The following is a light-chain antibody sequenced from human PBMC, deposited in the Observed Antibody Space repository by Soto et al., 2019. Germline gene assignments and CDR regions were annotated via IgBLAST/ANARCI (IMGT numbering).Light chain of an antibody. CDR1: QGVSSW. V-gene: IGKV1-5*01. Sequence: DIQMTQSPSSVSASVGDRVTITCRASQGVSSWLAWFQQKPGKAPKLLIYDASSLGSGAPSRFSGSGSGTAFTLTISSLQPDDFATYYCQQYNSYSGTFGQGTKVDIK. CDR2: DAS. J-gene: IGKJ1*01. CDR3: QQYNSYSGT.